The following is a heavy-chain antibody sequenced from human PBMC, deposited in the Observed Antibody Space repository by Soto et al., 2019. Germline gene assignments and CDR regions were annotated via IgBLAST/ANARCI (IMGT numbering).Heavy chain of an antibody. Sequence: QVQLQESGPGLVKPSQTLSLTCTVSGGSISSGGYYWSWIRQHPGKGLEWIGYIYYSGSTYYNPYLKIRVTKSGATSEDQFSLKVSSVTAADTAVYYCAREGEAGTTFDYWGQGTLVTVAS. CDR1: GGSISSGGYY. D-gene: IGHD1-7*01. CDR2: IYYSGST. V-gene: IGHV4-31*03. J-gene: IGHJ4*02. CDR3: AREGEAGTTFDY.